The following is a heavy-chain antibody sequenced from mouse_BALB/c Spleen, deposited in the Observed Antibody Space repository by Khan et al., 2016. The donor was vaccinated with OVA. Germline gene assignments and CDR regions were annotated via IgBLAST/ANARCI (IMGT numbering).Heavy chain of an antibody. V-gene: IGHV9-3-1*01. CDR3: SRPPYFSYTLDY. CDR2: INTYTGEP. J-gene: IGHJ4*01. D-gene: IGHD2-10*01. Sequence: LVESGPELKKPGETVKISCKASGYTFTSYGMNWVKQSPGKALKWMGWINTYTGEPTYADDFKGRFAFSLETSDSTAYLQINNLKNEDTATYCCSRPPYFSYTLDYWGQGTSVTVSS. CDR1: GYTFTSYG.